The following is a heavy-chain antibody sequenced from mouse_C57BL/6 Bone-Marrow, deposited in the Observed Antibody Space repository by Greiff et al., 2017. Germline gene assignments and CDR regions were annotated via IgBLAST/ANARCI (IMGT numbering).Heavy chain of an antibody. CDR1: GYTFTSYW. CDR2: IHPNSGST. Sequence: QVQLQQPGAELVKPGASVKLSCKASGYTFTSYWMHWVKQRPGQGLEWIGMIHPNSGSTNYNEKFKSKATLTVDKSSSTAYIQLSRLTSQDSSVYHLARNNGIDYWGQGTTPTGS. CDR3: ARNNGIDY. J-gene: IGHJ2*01. D-gene: IGHD1-2*01. V-gene: IGHV1-64*01.